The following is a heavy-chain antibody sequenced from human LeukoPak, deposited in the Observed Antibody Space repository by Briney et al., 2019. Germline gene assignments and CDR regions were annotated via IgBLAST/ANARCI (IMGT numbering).Heavy chain of an antibody. V-gene: IGHV4-59*01. J-gene: IGHJ4*02. Sequence: SETLSLTCTVSGGSISSYYWSWIRQPPGKGLEWIGYIYCSGSTNYNPSLKSRVTISVDTSKNQFSLKLSSVTAADTAVYYCARDALHYYDSSGYYLDYWGQGTLVTVSS. CDR3: ARDALHYYDSSGYYLDY. CDR2: IYCSGST. CDR1: GGSISSYY. D-gene: IGHD3-22*01.